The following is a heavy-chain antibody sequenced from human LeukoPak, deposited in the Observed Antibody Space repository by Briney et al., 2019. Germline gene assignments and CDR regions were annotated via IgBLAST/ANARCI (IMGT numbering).Heavy chain of an antibody. V-gene: IGHV4-34*01. Sequence: PSETLSLTCAVYGGSFSGYYWSWIRQPPGKGLEWIGEINHSGSTNYNPSLKSRVTISVDTSKNQFSLKLSSVTAADTAVYYCARATIGSYDFWSGYYAKTAFDIWGQGTMVTVSS. D-gene: IGHD3-3*01. CDR3: ARATIGSYDFWSGYYAKTAFDI. CDR2: INHSGST. CDR1: GGSFSGYY. J-gene: IGHJ3*02.